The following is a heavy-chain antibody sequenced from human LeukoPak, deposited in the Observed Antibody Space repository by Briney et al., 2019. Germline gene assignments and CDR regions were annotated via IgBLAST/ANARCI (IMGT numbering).Heavy chain of an antibody. Sequence: GESLNISWKGSGYSFTSYWISWVRQMPGKGLEWMGRIDPSDSYTNYSPSFQGHVTISADKSISTAYLQWSSMKASDTAMYYCARQAGVAAYSMGWFDPWGQGTLVTVSS. CDR3: ARQAGVAAYSMGWFDP. V-gene: IGHV5-10-1*01. J-gene: IGHJ5*02. CDR1: GYSFTSYW. D-gene: IGHD2-15*01. CDR2: IDPSDSYT.